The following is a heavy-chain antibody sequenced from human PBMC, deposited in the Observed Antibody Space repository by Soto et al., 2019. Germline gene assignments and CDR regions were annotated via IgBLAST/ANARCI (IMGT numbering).Heavy chain of an antibody. V-gene: IGHV1-18*01. Sequence: ASVKICCESVSYTFINYGISWVRQDPGQGLEWMGWISDYNGNTYYEKEFQGRVTMTTDTSTRTAYMELKSLRSDDTAVYYCAREGYYSGSGSYSPPRYYGMDVWGQGTTVTVSS. CDR3: AREGYYSGSGSYSPPRYYGMDV. J-gene: IGHJ6*02. D-gene: IGHD3-10*01. CDR1: SYTFINYG. CDR2: ISDYNGNT.